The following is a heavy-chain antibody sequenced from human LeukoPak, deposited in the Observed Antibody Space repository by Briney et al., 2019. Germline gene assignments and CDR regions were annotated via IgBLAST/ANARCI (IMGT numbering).Heavy chain of an antibody. CDR1: GFTFSSYA. CDR2: ISGSGGST. Sequence: GGSLRLSCAASGFTFSSYAMSWVRQAPGKGLEWVSAISGSGGSTYYADSVKGRFTISRDNSKNTLYLQMNSLRAEDTAVYYCARDSQLYSSGWYPYWGQGTLVTVSS. D-gene: IGHD6-19*01. J-gene: IGHJ4*02. V-gene: IGHV3-23*01. CDR3: ARDSQLYSSGWYPY.